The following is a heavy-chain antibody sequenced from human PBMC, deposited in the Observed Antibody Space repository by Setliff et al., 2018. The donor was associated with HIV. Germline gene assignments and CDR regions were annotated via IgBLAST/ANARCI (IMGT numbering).Heavy chain of an antibody. CDR1: GDTFTTFA. V-gene: IGHV1-69*13. CDR3: ARGDYGSGSYFDS. J-gene: IGHJ4*02. Sequence: SVMVSCKASGDTFTTFAINWVRQAPGQGLEWLGGVIPIFGTPSFAQPFQARVTLIADASTDTVYMELRSLRSEDTAVYFCARGDYGSGSYFDSWGQGTLVTVSS. D-gene: IGHD3-10*01. CDR2: VIPIFGTP.